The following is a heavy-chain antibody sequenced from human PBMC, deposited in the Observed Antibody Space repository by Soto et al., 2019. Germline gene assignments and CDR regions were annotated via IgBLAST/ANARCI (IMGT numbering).Heavy chain of an antibody. CDR2: IYSSGET. J-gene: IGHJ4*02. V-gene: IGHV4-4*07. CDR3: ARASQCQSYFDCFAWLDY. D-gene: IGHD3-9*01. Sequence: QVQLQESGPGLVRPSETLSLICTVSSDSISGLYWTWIRQPAGKGLEWIGRIYSSGETNYNPSLTGRVIMSLDTSKNPFSLNLTSVTAAATAVYYCARASQCQSYFDCFAWLDYWGQGTLVTVSS. CDR1: SDSISGLY.